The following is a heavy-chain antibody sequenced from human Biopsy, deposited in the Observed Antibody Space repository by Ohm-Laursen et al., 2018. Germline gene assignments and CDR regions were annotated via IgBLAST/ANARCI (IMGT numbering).Heavy chain of an antibody. V-gene: IGHV4-38-2*01. J-gene: IGHJ6*02. CDR1: GYSVTNDYY. CDR2: IYYDGIT. Sequence: SETLSLTCGVSGYSVTNDYYWGWIRQPPGKGLEWIGNIYYDGITYYNPSLKSRVPMSVDTSKNQFSLRLTSVTAADTAVYYCARVAGGYAYYYGMDVWGQGTTVIVSS. D-gene: IGHD5-12*01. CDR3: ARVAGGYAYYYGMDV.